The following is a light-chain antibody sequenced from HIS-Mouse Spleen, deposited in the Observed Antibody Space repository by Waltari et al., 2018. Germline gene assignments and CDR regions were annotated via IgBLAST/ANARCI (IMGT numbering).Light chain of an antibody. Sequence: QSALTQPASVSGSPGQSITISCTGTSSDVGSYNLVSWYQQHPGKAPKLMIYEGSKRPSWVSNRFSGLQAEDEADYYCSSYTSSSFNVVFGGGTKLTVL. V-gene: IGLV2-14*02. CDR1: SSDVGSYNL. J-gene: IGLJ2*01. CDR2: EGS. CDR3: SSYTSSSFNVV.